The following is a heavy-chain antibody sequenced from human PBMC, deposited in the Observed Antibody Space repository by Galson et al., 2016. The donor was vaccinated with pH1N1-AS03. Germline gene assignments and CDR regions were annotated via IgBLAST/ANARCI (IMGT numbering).Heavy chain of an antibody. CDR2: IFTGGTT. V-gene: IGHV3-66*02. J-gene: IGHJ4*02. D-gene: IGHD3-3*01. CDR1: GFSVSSKY. CDR3: ARGITIFGLARPALDS. Sequence: SLRLSCAVSGFSVSSKYMNWVRQAPGKGLEWISVIFTGGTTYYADSVSGRFTISRDDSRNTLYLQMNSLRNEDTAVYYCARGITIFGLARPALDSWGQGTRVTVSS.